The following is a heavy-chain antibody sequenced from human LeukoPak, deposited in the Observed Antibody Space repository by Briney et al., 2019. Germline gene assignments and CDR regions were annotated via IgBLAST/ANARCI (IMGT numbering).Heavy chain of an antibody. V-gene: IGHV3-15*01. D-gene: IGHD4-17*01. CDR3: TTDGGDYDDYENPY. CDR2: IKSKTDGGTT. CDR1: GFTSANAR. J-gene: IGHJ4*02. Sequence: GGSRRLSCPASGFTSANARISCVRQVEGEWLEWVGRIKSKTDGGTTDYAAPVKGRFPISREGSKNTLYLQMNSQKTEDTAVYYCTTDGGDYDDYENPYWGQGTLVTVSS.